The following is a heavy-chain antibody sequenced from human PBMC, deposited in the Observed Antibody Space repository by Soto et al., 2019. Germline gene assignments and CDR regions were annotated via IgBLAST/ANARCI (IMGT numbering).Heavy chain of an antibody. D-gene: IGHD2-15*01. Sequence: GESLKISCAASGFTFSAYDMHWVRQTTGKGLEWVSAIGAADDPYYLGSVKGRFTISRENAKNSLYLQMNSLRAEDTAVYYCARAYSGRLPRRADYYFAMDVWGQGTTVTVSS. V-gene: IGHV3-13*05. CDR1: GFTFSAYD. CDR2: IGAADDP. J-gene: IGHJ6*02. CDR3: ARAYSGRLPRRADYYFAMDV.